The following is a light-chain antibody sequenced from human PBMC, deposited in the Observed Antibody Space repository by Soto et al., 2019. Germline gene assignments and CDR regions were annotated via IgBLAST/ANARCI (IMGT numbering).Light chain of an antibody. CDR3: CSYAGSYPFV. CDR1: SSDVGGYNY. CDR2: DVD. Sequence: QSVLTQPRSVSASPGQTVTISCTGTSSDVGGYNYVSWYQHHPGKAPKLMIYDVDKRPSGVPGRFSGSKSGNAASLTISGLQADDEADYYCCSYAGSYPFVFGTGTKVTVL. J-gene: IGLJ1*01. V-gene: IGLV2-11*01.